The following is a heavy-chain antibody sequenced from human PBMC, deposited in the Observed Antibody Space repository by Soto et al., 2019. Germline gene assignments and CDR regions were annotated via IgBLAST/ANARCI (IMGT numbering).Heavy chain of an antibody. CDR2: IYYTGST. Sequence: QLQLQESGPGLVKPSETLSLTCSVSGGSISGSNNYWGWIRQPPGKGLEWIGNIYYTGSTYYNPPLKNRVTISTDTSRNQISLNLSSVTAADTAVYYCASLGDYYYMDVWGKGTTVTVSS. D-gene: IGHD7-27*01. CDR1: GGSISGSNNY. J-gene: IGHJ6*03. CDR3: ASLGDYYYMDV. V-gene: IGHV4-39*01.